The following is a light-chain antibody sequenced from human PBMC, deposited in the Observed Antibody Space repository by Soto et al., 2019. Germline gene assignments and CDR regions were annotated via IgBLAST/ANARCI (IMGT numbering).Light chain of an antibody. CDR2: DNS. Sequence: SYELTQPPSVSVAPGQTARITCGGSDNGSKPVHWYQQKPGQAPVLDVFDNSDRASGIPERLSGPNSGNTATLTISRVEAGDEADYYCQVWDSSSDRLVVFGGGTKLTVL. J-gene: IGLJ2*01. CDR1: DNGSKP. CDR3: QVWDSSSDRLVV. V-gene: IGLV3-21*02.